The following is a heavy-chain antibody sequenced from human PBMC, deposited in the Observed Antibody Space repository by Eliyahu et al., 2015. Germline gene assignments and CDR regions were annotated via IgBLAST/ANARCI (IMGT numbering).Heavy chain of an antibody. Sequence: QVQLVESGGGVVQPGRSLSLSCXASGFTFSSYGMHWVRQAPGKGLGGVAVIWXDGSNKYYADSVKGRFTISRDNSKNTLYLQMNSLRAEDTAVYYCARAWELGPFDYWGQGTLVTVSS. D-gene: IGHD3-10*01. V-gene: IGHV3-33*01. CDR3: ARAWELGPFDY. J-gene: IGHJ4*02. CDR1: GFTFSSYG. CDR2: IWXDGSNK.